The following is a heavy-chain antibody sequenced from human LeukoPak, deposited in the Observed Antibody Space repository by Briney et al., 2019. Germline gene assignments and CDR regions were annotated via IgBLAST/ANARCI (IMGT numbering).Heavy chain of an antibody. D-gene: IGHD2-8*02. CDR1: GFSFSSYW. CDR2: IKQDGSDK. Sequence: GGSLRLSCAASGFSFSSYWMNWVRQAPGKGLEWVANIKQDGSDKYYVESVKGRFTISKDNAKNSLYLQMDSLRAEDTAVYFCARGNWWVGAAQYCDYWGRGTLVTVSS. V-gene: IGHV3-7*01. J-gene: IGHJ4*02. CDR3: ARGNWWVGAAQYCDY.